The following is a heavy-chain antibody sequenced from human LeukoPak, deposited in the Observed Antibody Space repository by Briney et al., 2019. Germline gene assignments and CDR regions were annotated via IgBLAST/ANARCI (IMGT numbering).Heavy chain of an antibody. CDR2: IYYSGST. Sequence: TSETLSLTCTVSGGSISSSSYYWGWIRQPPGKGLEWIGGIYYSGSTYYNPSLKSRVTISVDKSKNQFSLKLSSVTAADTAVYYCASSSGYYYAFDYWGQGTLVTVSS. CDR3: ASSSGYYYAFDY. D-gene: IGHD3-22*01. J-gene: IGHJ4*02. V-gene: IGHV4-39*01. CDR1: GGSISSSSYY.